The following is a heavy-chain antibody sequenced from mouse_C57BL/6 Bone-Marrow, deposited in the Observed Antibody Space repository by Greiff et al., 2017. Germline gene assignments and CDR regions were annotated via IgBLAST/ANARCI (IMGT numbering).Heavy chain of an antibody. V-gene: IGHV5-12*01. J-gene: IGHJ4*01. Sequence: EVTVVESGGGLVQPGGSLKLSCAASGFTFSDYYMYWVRPTPETRLEWVAYISNGGGCTYYPDTVQGRFTISRDNAKNTLYLQMGRLKSDDTAMYYCARHDCVGAKDYWGQGTSVTVSS. CDR3: ARHDCVGAKDY. CDR1: GFTFSDYY. D-gene: IGHD2-4*01. CDR2: ISNGGGCT.